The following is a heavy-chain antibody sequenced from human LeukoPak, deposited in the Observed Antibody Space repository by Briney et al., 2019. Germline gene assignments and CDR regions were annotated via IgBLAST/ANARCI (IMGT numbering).Heavy chain of an antibody. CDR3: ARDPPIAAAGPGNAFDI. CDR2: IYHSGST. V-gene: IGHV4-30-2*01. Sequence: PSETLSLTCTVSGGSISSGGYYWSWIRQPPGKGLEWIGYIYHSGSTYYNPSLKSRVTISVDRSKNQFSLKLSSVTAADTAVYYCARDPPIAAAGPGNAFDIWGQGTMVTVSS. D-gene: IGHD6-13*01. CDR1: GGSISSGGYY. J-gene: IGHJ3*02.